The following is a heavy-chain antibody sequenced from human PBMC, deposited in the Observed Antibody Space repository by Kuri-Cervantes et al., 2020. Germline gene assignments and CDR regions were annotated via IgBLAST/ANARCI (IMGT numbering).Heavy chain of an antibody. CDR1: GGTFSSYA. J-gene: IGHJ4*02. D-gene: IGHD2-21*01. Sequence: SVKVSCKASGGTFSSYAISWVRQAPGQGLEWMGGIIPIFGTANYAQKFQGRVTMTADTSTDTAYMDLSSLRSEDTAVYYCAAAYGSSMARFEFWGQGTLVTVSS. CDR3: AAAYGSSMARFEF. V-gene: IGHV1-69*06. CDR2: IIPIFGTA.